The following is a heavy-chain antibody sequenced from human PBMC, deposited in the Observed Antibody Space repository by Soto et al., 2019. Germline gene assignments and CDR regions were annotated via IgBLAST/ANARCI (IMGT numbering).Heavy chain of an antibody. J-gene: IGHJ4*02. CDR2: ISGGGNTK. Sequence: EVQLVESGGGLVQPGGSLRLSCVASGFTFSSYSINWFRQAPGKGLEWVSSISGGGNTKSYENSVKGRFTIYRDNAKNFFYFEMDRLRPEDTAVYYCARVAYWGQGTLVTVSS. V-gene: IGHV3-21*06. CDR1: GFTFSSYS. CDR3: ARVAY.